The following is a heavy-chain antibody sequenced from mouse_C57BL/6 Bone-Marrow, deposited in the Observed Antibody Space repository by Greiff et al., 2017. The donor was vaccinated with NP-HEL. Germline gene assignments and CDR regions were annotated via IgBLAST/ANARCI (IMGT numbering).Heavy chain of an antibody. J-gene: IGHJ2*01. CDR2: IYPSDSET. D-gene: IGHD2-5*01. CDR3: ARRPSNYFFFFDY. Sequence: QVQLQQPGAELVRPGSSVKLSCKASGYTFTSYWMDWVKQRPGQGLEWIGNIYPSDSETHYNQKFKDKATLTVDKSSSTAYMQLSSLTSEDSAVYYCARRPSNYFFFFDYWGQGTTLTVSS. V-gene: IGHV1-61*01. CDR1: GYTFTSYW.